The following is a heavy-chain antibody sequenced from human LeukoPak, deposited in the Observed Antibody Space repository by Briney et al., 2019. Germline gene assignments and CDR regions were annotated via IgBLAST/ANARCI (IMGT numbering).Heavy chain of an antibody. J-gene: IGHJ3*02. D-gene: IGHD1-26*01. V-gene: IGHV4-59*01. Sequence: SETLSLTCTVSGGSISSYYWSWIRQPPGKGLGWIGYIYYSGSTNYNPSLKSRVTISVDTSKNQFSLKLSSVTAADTAVYYCARFGELFDSGAFDIWGQGTMVTVSS. CDR2: IYYSGST. CDR3: ARFGELFDSGAFDI. CDR1: GGSISSYY.